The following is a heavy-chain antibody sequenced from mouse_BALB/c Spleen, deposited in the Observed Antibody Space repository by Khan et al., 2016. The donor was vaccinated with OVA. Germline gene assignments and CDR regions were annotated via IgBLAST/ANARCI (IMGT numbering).Heavy chain of an antibody. Sequence: QVQLKQSGAELAKPGASVKLSCKASGYTFTTYWTRWVKQRLAQSMEWFGYINPTSGYTDYNPKFKDRATFSADKSSSTSYMQLNSLTTEDSALFYWTRDEIDYWGQGTTLTGSS. J-gene: IGHJ2*01. CDR2: INPTSGYT. CDR1: GYTFTTYW. CDR3: TRDEIDY. V-gene: IGHV1-7*01.